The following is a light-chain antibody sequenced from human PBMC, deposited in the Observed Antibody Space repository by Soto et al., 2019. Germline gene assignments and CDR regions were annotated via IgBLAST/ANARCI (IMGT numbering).Light chain of an antibody. CDR1: QSVSPH. V-gene: IGKV3-11*01. J-gene: IGKJ4*01. CDR2: GAS. CDR3: QQRSTWPSS. Sequence: EVVLTQFPATLSLSPGESATLSCRANQSVSPHLAWYQHKPSRPPRLLILGASDRATGIPARFSGSGSGTDFTITISSLEADAFPVYCCQQRSTWPSSFGGGTKVAI.